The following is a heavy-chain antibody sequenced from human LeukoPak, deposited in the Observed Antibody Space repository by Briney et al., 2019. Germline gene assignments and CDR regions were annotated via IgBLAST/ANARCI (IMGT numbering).Heavy chain of an antibody. CDR3: AKNLDSAKY. Sequence: GGSLRLSCAASRFTFSSYAMSWVRQDPGKGPEWVSSISGGGGGTYYADSVKGRFTISRDNSKNTLSLQMNSLRAEDTAVYYCAKNLDSAKYWGQGTLVTVSS. V-gene: IGHV3-23*01. CDR2: ISGGGGGT. D-gene: IGHD2-21*01. J-gene: IGHJ4*02. CDR1: RFTFSSYA.